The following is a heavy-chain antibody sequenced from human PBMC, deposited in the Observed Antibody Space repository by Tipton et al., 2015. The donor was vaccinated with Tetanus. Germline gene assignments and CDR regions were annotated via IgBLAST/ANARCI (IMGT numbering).Heavy chain of an antibody. CDR1: GYIFNNYW. CDR3: ARAHCTDGVCNFDF. CDR2: IYPGDSVT. J-gene: IGHJ4*02. D-gene: IGHD2-8*01. Sequence: EVQLVQSGGEVKKPGESLKISCKGSGYIFNNYWIGWVRQKPGKGLEWMGIIYPGDSVTRYSPSFQGQVTISVDKSINTAYLQWSSLKASDTSMFYCARAHCTDGVCNFDFWGQGALVTVAS. V-gene: IGHV5-51*01.